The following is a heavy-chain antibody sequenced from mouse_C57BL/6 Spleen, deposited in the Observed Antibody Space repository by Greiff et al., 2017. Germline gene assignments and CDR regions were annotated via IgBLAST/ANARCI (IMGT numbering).Heavy chain of an antibody. V-gene: IGHV5-6*01. CDR2: ISSGGSYT. D-gene: IGHD3-3*01. J-gene: IGHJ2*01. Sequence: EVQRVESGGDLVKPGGSLKLSCAASGFTFSSYGMSWVRQTPDKRLEWVATISSGGSYTYYPDSVKGRFTISRDNAKNTLYLQMSGLKSEDTAMYYCARQGTRRYFDYWGQGTTLTVSS. CDR1: GFTFSSYG. CDR3: ARQGTRRYFDY.